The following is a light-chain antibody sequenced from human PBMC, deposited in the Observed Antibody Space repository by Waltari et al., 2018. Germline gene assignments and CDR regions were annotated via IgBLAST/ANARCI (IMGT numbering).Light chain of an antibody. V-gene: IGKV3-15*01. J-gene: IGKJ1*01. CDR1: QSIGSS. Sequence: ETVVTQSPATLSMSPGERATLSCRTSQSIGSSFAWYQQRPGQAPRLLIYRASTRATGIPDRFSGSGSETEFTLTISSLQSEDIAVYYCQQYNNWPPGTFGQGTKVEI. CDR3: QQYNNWPPGT. CDR2: RAS.